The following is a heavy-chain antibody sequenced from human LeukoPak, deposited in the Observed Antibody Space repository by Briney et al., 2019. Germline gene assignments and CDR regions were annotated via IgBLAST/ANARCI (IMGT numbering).Heavy chain of an antibody. CDR3: ARRRCSSTSCHTDWFDP. J-gene: IGHJ5*02. CDR2: INHSGST. D-gene: IGHD2-2*02. Sequence: SETLSLTCAVYGGSFSGYYWSWIRQPPGKGLEWIGEINHSGSTNYNPSLKSRVTISVDTSKNQFSLKLSSVTAADTAAYYCARRRCSSTSCHTDWFDPWGQGTLVTVSS. V-gene: IGHV4-34*01. CDR1: GGSFSGYY.